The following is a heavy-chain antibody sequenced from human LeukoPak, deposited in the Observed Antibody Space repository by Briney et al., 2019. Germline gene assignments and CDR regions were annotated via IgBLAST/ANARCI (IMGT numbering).Heavy chain of an antibody. Sequence: AVSLRFSCAASGFTFDDYGMSWVRQAPGKGLEWVFGINWNGGSTGYADSVKGRFTNTRANAKNSLYLQMNSLRAEDTALYYCARHPTLDPYYYYYMDVWGKGTTVTVSS. J-gene: IGHJ6*03. D-gene: IGHD3-9*01. V-gene: IGHV3-20*04. CDR1: GFTFDDYG. CDR2: INWNGGST. CDR3: ARHPTLDPYYYYYMDV.